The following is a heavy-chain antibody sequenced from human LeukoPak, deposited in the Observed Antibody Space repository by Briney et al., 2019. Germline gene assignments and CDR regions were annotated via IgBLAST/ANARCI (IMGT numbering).Heavy chain of an antibody. V-gene: IGHV3-49*04. CDR1: AFTFGDYS. D-gene: IGHD3-10*01. J-gene: IGHJ4*02. CDR2: IRSKACDGTT. CDR3: TRRGSGSYYRLDDTRFDY. Sequence: PGGSLRLSCTASAFTFGDYSMSWVRQAPGKGLEWVGFIRSKACDGTTEYAASVKGRFTISRDDSKSFAYLQMNSLKTEDTAVYYCTRRGSGSYYRLDDTRFDYWGQGTLVTVPS.